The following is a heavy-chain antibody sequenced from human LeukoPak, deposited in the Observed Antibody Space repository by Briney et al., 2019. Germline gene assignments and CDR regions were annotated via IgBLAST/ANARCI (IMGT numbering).Heavy chain of an antibody. D-gene: IGHD3-10*01. CDR2: IYHSGST. J-gene: IGHJ5*02. V-gene: IGHV4-34*01. CDR3: ARDMAALWPRGRWFDP. Sequence: PSETLSLTCAVYGGSFSGYYWSWIRQPPGKGLEWIGEIYHSGSTNYNPSLKSRVTISVDKSKNQFSLKLSSMTAADTAVYYCARDMAALWPRGRWFDPWGQGTLVTVSS. CDR1: GGSFSGYY.